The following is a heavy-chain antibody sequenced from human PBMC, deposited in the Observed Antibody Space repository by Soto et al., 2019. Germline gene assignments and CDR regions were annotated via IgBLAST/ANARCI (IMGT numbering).Heavy chain of an antibody. CDR1: GGTFSSYA. D-gene: IGHD3-3*01. V-gene: IGHV1-69*13. J-gene: IGHJ6*02. Sequence: GASVKVSCQASGGTFSSYAISWVRQAPGQGLEWMGGIIPIFGTANYAQKFQGRVTITADESTSTAYMELSSLRSEDTAVYYCARMSVEWLLAHYYYGMDVWGQGTTVTVSS. CDR2: IIPIFGTA. CDR3: ARMSVEWLLAHYYYGMDV.